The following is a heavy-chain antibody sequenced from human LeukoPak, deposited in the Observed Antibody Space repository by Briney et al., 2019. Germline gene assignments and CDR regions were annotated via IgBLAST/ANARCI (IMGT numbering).Heavy chain of an antibody. V-gene: IGHV3-30-3*01. Sequence: PGRSLRLSCAASGFTFSSYAMHWVRQAPGKGLEWVAVISYDGSNKYYADSVKGRFTISRDNSKNTLYLQMNSLRAEDTAVYYCARTWLAGSSWYWFDPWGQGTLVTVSS. J-gene: IGHJ5*02. D-gene: IGHD6-13*01. CDR3: ARTWLAGSSWYWFDP. CDR1: GFTFSSYA. CDR2: ISYDGSNK.